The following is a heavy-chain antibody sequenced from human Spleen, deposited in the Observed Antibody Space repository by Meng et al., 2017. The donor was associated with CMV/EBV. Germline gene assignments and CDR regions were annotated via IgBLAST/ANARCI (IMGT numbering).Heavy chain of an antibody. Sequence: SETLSLTCAVYGGSFSGYYWSWIRQPPGKGLEWIGEINHSGSTNYNPSLKSRVTMSVDTSKNQFSLKLSSVTAADTDVYYCARRRVGVVIIRAYFDYWGQGTLVTVSS. CDR2: INHSGST. V-gene: IGHV4-34*01. CDR1: GGSFSGYY. D-gene: IGHD3-3*01. CDR3: ARRRVGVVIIRAYFDY. J-gene: IGHJ4*02.